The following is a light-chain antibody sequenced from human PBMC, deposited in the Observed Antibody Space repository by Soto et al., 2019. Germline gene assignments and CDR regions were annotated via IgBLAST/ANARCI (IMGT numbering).Light chain of an antibody. Sequence: IPMTQSPSTLSASVGDRVTITCRASQKINTWVAWYQQRPGKAPQLLIYEASSLEPGVPSRFGGSGSGTDFTLTISSLQPDDFATYYCQQYEIYPLTFGGGT. J-gene: IGKJ4*01. CDR1: QKINTW. V-gene: IGKV1-5*03. CDR3: QQYEIYPLT. CDR2: EAS.